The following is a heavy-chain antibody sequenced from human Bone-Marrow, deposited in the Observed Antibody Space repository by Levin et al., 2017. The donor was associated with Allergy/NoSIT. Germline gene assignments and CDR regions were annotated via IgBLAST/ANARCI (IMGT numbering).Heavy chain of an antibody. J-gene: IGHJ4*02. Sequence: RGESLKISCKGSGYSFTSYWIGWVRQMPGKGLEWMGIIYPGDSDTRYSPSFQGQVTISADKSISTAYLQWSSLKASDTAMYYCARPHTYYDFWSGYQYAYYFDYWGQGTLVTVSS. CDR1: GYSFTSYW. CDR2: IYPGDSDT. D-gene: IGHD3-3*01. V-gene: IGHV5-51*01. CDR3: ARPHTYYDFWSGYQYAYYFDY.